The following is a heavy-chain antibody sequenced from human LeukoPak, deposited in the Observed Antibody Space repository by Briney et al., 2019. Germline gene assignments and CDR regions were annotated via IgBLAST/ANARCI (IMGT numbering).Heavy chain of an antibody. CDR2: IYYSGST. J-gene: IGHJ4*02. CDR1: GGSINSYY. V-gene: IGHV4-59*01. CDR3: ARGADFWSGYSKKYYFDY. Sequence: ASETLSLTCTVSGGSINSYYWSWIRQPPGKGLEWLGYIYYSGSTNYNPSLKSRVTISVDTSKNQFSLKLSSVTAADTAVYYCARGADFWSGYSKKYYFDYWGQGTLVTVSS. D-gene: IGHD3-3*01.